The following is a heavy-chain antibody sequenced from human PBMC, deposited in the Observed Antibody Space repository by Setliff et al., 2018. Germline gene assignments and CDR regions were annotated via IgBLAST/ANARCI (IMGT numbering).Heavy chain of an antibody. V-gene: IGHV3-48*03. J-gene: IGHJ4*01. Sequence: LRLSCATSGPDLSRNKIHWVRQAPGKGLEWVAQISSTGKTVYYADSVKGRFTVSRDKDNKSVSLQMKSLAAEDTAIYYCAKSPHDFWSGRVFFDYWGQGMLVTVSS. D-gene: IGHD3-3*01. CDR3: AKSPHDFWSGRVFFDY. CDR2: ISSTGKTV. CDR1: GPDLSRNK.